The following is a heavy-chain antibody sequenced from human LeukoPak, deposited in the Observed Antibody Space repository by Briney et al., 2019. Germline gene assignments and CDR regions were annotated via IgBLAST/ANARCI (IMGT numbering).Heavy chain of an antibody. Sequence: SETLSLTCAVSGYSISSGYYWGWIRQPPGKGLEWIGSIYHSGSTYYNPSLKSRVTISVDTSKNQFSLKLSSVTAADTAVYYCASTPTEYCSSTSCYENDYWEQGTLVTVSS. V-gene: IGHV4-38-2*01. CDR1: GYSISSGYY. D-gene: IGHD2-2*01. CDR2: IYHSGST. CDR3: ASTPTEYCSSTSCYENDY. J-gene: IGHJ4*02.